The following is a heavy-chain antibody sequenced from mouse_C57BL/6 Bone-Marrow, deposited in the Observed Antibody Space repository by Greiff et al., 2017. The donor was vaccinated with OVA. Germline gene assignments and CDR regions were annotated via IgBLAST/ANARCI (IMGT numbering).Heavy chain of an antibody. D-gene: IGHD1-1*01. CDR1: GFSLSTSGMG. V-gene: IGHV8-12*01. J-gene: IGHJ1*03. Sequence: LKVSGPGILQSSQTLSLTCSFSGFSLSTSGMGVSWIRQPSGKGLEWLAHIYWDDDKRYNPSLKSRLTISKDTSRNQVFLKITSVDTADTATYYCARNPSITTVVARYFDVWGTGTTVTVSS. CDR2: IYWDDDK. CDR3: ARNPSITTVVARYFDV.